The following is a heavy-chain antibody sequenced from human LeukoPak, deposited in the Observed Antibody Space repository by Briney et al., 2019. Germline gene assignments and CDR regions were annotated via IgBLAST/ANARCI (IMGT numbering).Heavy chain of an antibody. Sequence: GGSLRLACAASGFTFSDYYMSWIRQAPGKGLEWVSYISSSGRSIDYADSVKGRFTISRDNAKNSLYLQMNSLRAEDTAVYYCARDSLQSTNWGQGTLVTVSS. J-gene: IGHJ4*02. CDR3: ARDSLQSTN. CDR1: GFTFSDYY. V-gene: IGHV3-11*04. CDR2: ISSSGRSI. D-gene: IGHD4-11*01.